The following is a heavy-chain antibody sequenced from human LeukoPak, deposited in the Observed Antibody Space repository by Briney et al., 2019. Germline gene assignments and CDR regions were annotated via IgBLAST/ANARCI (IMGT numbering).Heavy chain of an antibody. CDR1: GGSISSYY. J-gene: IGHJ5*02. V-gene: IGHV4-59*01. CDR2: IYYSGST. CDR3: ARSPSPGYSYGFGWFDP. D-gene: IGHD5-18*01. Sequence: SETLSLTCTVSGGSISSYYWSWIRQPPGKGLEWIGYIYYSGSTNYNPSLKSRVTISVDTSKNRFSLKLSSVTAADTAVYYCARSPSPGYSYGFGWFDPWGQGTLVTVSS.